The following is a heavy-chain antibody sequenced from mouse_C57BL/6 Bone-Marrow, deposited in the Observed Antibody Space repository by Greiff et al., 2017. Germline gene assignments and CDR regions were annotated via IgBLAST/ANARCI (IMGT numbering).Heavy chain of an antibody. CDR3: ASGSSYRY. CDR2: INPNNGGT. CDR1: GYTFTDYY. V-gene: IGHV1-26*01. D-gene: IGHD1-1*01. Sequence: VQLQQSGPELVKPGASVKISCKASGYTFTDYYMNWVKQSHGKSLEWIGDINPNNGGTSYNQKFKGKATLTVDKSSSTAYMELRSLTSEDSAVYCCASGSSYRYWGQGTTLTVSS. J-gene: IGHJ2*01.